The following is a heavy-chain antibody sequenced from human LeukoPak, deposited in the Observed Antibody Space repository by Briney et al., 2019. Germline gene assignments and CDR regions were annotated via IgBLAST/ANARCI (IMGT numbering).Heavy chain of an antibody. CDR2: ISAYNGNT. V-gene: IGHV1-18*01. CDR3: ATSSGWYAKGGYFQH. D-gene: IGHD6-19*01. J-gene: IGHJ1*01. CDR1: GYTFTSYG. Sequence: GASVKVSCKASGYTFTSYGISWVRHAPGQGLELMGWISAYNGNTNYAQKLQGRVTMTTDTSTSTAYMELRSLRSDDTAVYYCATSSGWYAKGGYFQHWGQGTLVTVSS.